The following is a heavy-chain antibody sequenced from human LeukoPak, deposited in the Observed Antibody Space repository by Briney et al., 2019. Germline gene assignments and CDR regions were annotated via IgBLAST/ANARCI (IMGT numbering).Heavy chain of an antibody. Sequence: GGSLRLSCAASGFTFSSYWMTWVRQAPGKGLEWVANINQDGSGKSYVDSVKGRFTISRDNAKNSLYLQMNGLRADDTAVYYCARTQLNGSRAPWGQGTLVTVSS. CDR2: INQDGSGK. J-gene: IGHJ5*02. CDR3: ARTQLNGSRAP. D-gene: IGHD3-10*01. CDR1: GFTFSSYW. V-gene: IGHV3-7*01.